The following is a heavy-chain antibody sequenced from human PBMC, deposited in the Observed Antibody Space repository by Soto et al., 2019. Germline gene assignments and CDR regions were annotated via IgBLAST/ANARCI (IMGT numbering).Heavy chain of an antibody. CDR2: MNPYSGNT. CDR3: ARERTRGFDP. J-gene: IGHJ5*02. V-gene: IGHV1-8*01. CDR1: GYTFTSYA. Sequence: QVQLVQSGAEVKKPGASVKVSCKASGYTFTSYAINWVRQATGQGLEWMGWMNPYSGNTAYAQKFLDRVTMTRNTSISTAYMELSSLSSEDTAVYYCARERTRGFDPWGHGTPVTVSS.